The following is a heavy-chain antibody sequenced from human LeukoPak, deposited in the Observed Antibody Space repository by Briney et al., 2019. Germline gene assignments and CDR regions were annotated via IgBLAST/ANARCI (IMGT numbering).Heavy chain of an antibody. V-gene: IGHV3-23*01. CDR2: ISGGGGTT. Sequence: PGGSLRLSCAASGFTFSSYAMSWVRQAPGKGLEWVSGISGGGGTTYYADSVKGRFTISRDNSVNTLFLQMNGLRAEDTAVYYCAKDTNVRGTKLPRGYFDFWGQGALVSVSS. D-gene: IGHD3-10*02. CDR1: GFTFSSYA. CDR3: AKDTNVRGTKLPRGYFDF. J-gene: IGHJ4*02.